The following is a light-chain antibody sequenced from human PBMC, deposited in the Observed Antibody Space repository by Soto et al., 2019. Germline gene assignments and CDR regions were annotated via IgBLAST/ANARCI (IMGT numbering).Light chain of an antibody. CDR3: QQYNDNWPT. V-gene: IGKV3-15*01. J-gene: IGKJ1*01. CDR1: QSVRTN. CDR2: GAS. Sequence: EIVLTQSPGTLSLSPGERATLSCRASQSVRTNLAWYQHKPGQAPRLLIYGASNRATGFPARFSGSGSGTEFTLTINSLQSEDFAVYYCQQYNDNWPTFGQGTKVDI.